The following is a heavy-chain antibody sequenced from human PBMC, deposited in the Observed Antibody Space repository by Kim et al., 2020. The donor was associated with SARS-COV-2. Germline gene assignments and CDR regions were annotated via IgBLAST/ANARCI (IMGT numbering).Heavy chain of an antibody. V-gene: IGHV3-7*01. Sequence: YYVDSVQGRFTIARDNAKNSLYLQMNSLRAEDTAVYYCARESLDYGDYSWGQGTLVTVSS. J-gene: IGHJ4*02. D-gene: IGHD4-17*01. CDR3: ARESLDYGDYS.